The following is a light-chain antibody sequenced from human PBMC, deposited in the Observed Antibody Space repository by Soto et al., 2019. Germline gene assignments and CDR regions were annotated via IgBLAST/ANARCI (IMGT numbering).Light chain of an antibody. V-gene: IGKV3-11*01. CDR2: DAS. CDR1: QNVSRF. J-gene: IGKJ4*01. CDR3: QQRSNWPPLT. Sequence: EIVLTQSPATLSLSPGERATLSCRASQNVSRFLAWYQRRPGQAPRLLIYDASKRASDIPARFSGSGSGTDFTLTISRLEPEDSAVYCCQQRSNWPPLTFGGGTKVEIK.